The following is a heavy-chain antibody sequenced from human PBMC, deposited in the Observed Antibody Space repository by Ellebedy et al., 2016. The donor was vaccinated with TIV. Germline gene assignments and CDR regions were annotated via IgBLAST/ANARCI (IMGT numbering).Heavy chain of an antibody. CDR1: GYTFTGYY. CDR2: INPNSGGT. J-gene: IGHJ4*02. D-gene: IGHD1-26*01. Sequence: ASVKVSXXASGYTFTGYYMHWVRQAPGQGLEWMGWINPNSGGTNYAQKFQGWVTMTRDTSISTAYMELSRLRSDDTAVYYCARDPSGRYDPLDYWGQGTLVTVSS. CDR3: ARDPSGRYDPLDY. V-gene: IGHV1-2*04.